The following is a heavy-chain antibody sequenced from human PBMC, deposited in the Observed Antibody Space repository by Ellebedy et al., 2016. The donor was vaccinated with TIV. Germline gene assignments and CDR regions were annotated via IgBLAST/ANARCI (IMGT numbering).Heavy chain of an antibody. CDR3: AREGIAARGAFDI. CDR1: GYSFTGYF. D-gene: IGHD6-6*01. J-gene: IGHJ3*02. V-gene: IGHV1-2*05. CDR2: INPNSGGT. Sequence: AASVKVTCKASGYSFTGYFMHWVRQAPGQGLEWMGRINPNSGGTNYAQKFQGRVTMTRDTSISKAYMELSRLTSDDTVVYDCAREGIAARGAFDIWGQGTMVTVSS.